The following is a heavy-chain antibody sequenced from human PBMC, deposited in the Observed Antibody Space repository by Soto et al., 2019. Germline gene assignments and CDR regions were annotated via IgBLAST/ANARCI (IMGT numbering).Heavy chain of an antibody. D-gene: IGHD1-26*01. J-gene: IGHJ4*02. CDR1: GFTFSSYG. V-gene: IGHV3-30*03. CDR3: ATHGARFDY. Sequence: GGSLRLSCAASGFTFSSYGMHWVRQAPGKGLEWVAVISYDGSNKYYADSVKGRFTISRDNSKNTLYLQMNSLRAEDTAVYYCATHGARFDYWGQGTLVTVSS. CDR2: ISYDGSNK.